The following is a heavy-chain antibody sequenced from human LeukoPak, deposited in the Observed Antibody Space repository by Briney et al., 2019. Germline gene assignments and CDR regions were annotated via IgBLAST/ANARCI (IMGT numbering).Heavy chain of an antibody. CDR1: GGSISSYY. D-gene: IGHD4-17*01. CDR2: IYYSGST. CDR3: ARVMTMVTYFDY. Sequence: SETLSLTCTVSGGSISSYYWSWIRQPPGKGLEWIGYIYYSGSTNYNPSLKSRVTISVDTSKNQFSLKLSSVTAADTAVYYCARVMTMVTYFDYWGQGTLVTVSS. V-gene: IGHV4-59*01. J-gene: IGHJ4*02.